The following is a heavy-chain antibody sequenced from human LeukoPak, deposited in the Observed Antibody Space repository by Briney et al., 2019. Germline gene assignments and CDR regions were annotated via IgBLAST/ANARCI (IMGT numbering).Heavy chain of an antibody. CDR3: ARVRSIAVARRNYYYGMDV. CDR1: GYTFTSYD. V-gene: IGHV1-8*01. CDR2: MNPNSGNT. J-gene: IGHJ6*02. D-gene: IGHD6-19*01. Sequence: GASVKVSCKASGYTFTSYDINWVRQATVQGLEWMGWMNPNSGNTGYAQKFQGRVTMTRNTSISTAYMELSSLRSEDTAVYYCARVRSIAVARRNYYYGMDVWGQGTTVTVSS.